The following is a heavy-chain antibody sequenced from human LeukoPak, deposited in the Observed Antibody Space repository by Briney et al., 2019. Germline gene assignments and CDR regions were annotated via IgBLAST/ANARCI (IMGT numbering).Heavy chain of an antibody. CDR3: AREAKTSNWNSVPYLDY. Sequence: SVKVSCKASGGTFSSYSFTWVGQAPGQGLEWMGRIIPMFNTANYAQDFQGRITITADKSASTAYMELITLRSEDTAVYYCAREAKTSNWNSVPYLDYWGQGTLITVSS. J-gene: IGHJ4*02. V-gene: IGHV1-69*08. CDR2: IIPMFNTA. D-gene: IGHD1-7*01. CDR1: GGTFSSYS.